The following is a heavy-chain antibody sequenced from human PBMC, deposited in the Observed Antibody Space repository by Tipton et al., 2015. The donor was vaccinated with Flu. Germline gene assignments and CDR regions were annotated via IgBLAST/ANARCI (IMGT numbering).Heavy chain of an antibody. CDR3: ARGSGSGTDVTFYF. J-gene: IGHJ4*02. V-gene: IGHV4-4*07. CDR2: MYVSGST. Sequence: LRLSCTVSGGSMSSFYWTWIRQPAGKGLEWIGRMYVSGSTKYNPSLKSRVTMSVDTSKNQFSLKLSSVTDSDTAVYYCARGSGSGTDVTFYFWGQGTLVTVSS. CDR1: GGSMSSFY. D-gene: IGHD3-10*01.